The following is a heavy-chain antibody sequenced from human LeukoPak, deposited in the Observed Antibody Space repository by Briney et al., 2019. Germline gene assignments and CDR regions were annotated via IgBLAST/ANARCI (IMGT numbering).Heavy chain of an antibody. V-gene: IGHV4-34*01. J-gene: IGHJ6*03. Sequence: SETLSLTCAVYGGSFSGYYWSWIRQPPGKGLEWIGEINHSGSTNYNPSLKSRVTISVDTSKNQFSLKLSSVTAADTAVYYCARVSAECSSGWLTLDYYYYYYMDVWGKGTTVTVSS. CDR2: INHSGST. CDR1: GGSFSGYY. CDR3: ARVSAECSSGWLTLDYYYYYYMDV. D-gene: IGHD6-19*01.